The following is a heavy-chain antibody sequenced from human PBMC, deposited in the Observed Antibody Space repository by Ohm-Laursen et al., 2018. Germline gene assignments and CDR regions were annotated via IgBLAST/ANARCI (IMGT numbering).Heavy chain of an antibody. CDR3: AKVGDYYGSGSFDY. J-gene: IGHJ4*02. D-gene: IGHD3-10*01. CDR2: IWYDGTNR. Sequence: SLRLSCAASGFSFNDYGMHWVRQAPGKGLEWVAVIWYDGTNRYYADSVKGRFTISRDNSKNTLYLQMNSLRAEDTAVYYCAKVGDYYGSGSFDYWGQGTLVTVSS. CDR1: GFSFNDYG. V-gene: IGHV3-33*06.